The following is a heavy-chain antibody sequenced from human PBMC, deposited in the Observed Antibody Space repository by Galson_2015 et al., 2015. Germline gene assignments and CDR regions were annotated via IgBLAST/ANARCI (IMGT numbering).Heavy chain of an antibody. Sequence: SLRLSCAASGSTFSSYAMSWVRQAPGKGLEWVSAISVSGGSTYYSDSVKGRFTISRDNSKNTVYLQMNSLRAEDTAVYYCAKVAQDPAMVDHGMAVWGPGTTVPVS. CDR1: GSTFSSYA. V-gene: IGHV3-23*01. D-gene: IGHD5-18*01. J-gene: IGHJ6*02. CDR3: AKVAQDPAMVDHGMAV. CDR2: ISVSGGST.